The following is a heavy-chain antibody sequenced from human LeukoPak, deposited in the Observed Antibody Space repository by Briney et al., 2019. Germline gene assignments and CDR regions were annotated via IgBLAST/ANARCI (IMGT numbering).Heavy chain of an antibody. V-gene: IGHV4-61*02. CDR3: ARTYCDSTTCYRFDY. CDR1: GGSISSGGYY. D-gene: IGHD2-2*01. Sequence: SQTLSLTCTVSGGSISSGGYYWNWIRQPAGKGLEWIGRIQTSGSTNYNPSLNSRVTISVDTSENQFSLELRSVTAADAAVYYCARTYCDSTTCYRFDYWGQGTLDTVSS. J-gene: IGHJ4*02. CDR2: IQTSGST.